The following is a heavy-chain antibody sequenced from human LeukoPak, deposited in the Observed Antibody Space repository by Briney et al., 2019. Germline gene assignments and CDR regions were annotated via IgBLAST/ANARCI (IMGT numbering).Heavy chain of an antibody. CDR3: ARVVRFLEWLPFDY. CDR2: ISSSSSYI. V-gene: IGHV3-21*01. Sequence: PGGSLRLSCAASGFTVSSNYMSWVRQAPGKGLEWVSSISSSSSYIYYADSVKGRFTISRDNAKNSLYLQMNSLRAEDTAVYYCARVVRFLEWLPFDYWGQGTLVTVSS. D-gene: IGHD3-3*01. CDR1: GFTVSSNY. J-gene: IGHJ4*02.